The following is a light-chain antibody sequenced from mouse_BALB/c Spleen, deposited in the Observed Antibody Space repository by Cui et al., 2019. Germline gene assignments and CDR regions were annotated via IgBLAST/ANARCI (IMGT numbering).Light chain of an antibody. J-gene: IGKJ4*01. V-gene: IGKV4-53*01. CDR1: SSISSSY. Sequence: EIVPTQTTELLAESPREKVTITFSVSSSISSSYLHWYQQKSGISPKPWIYGTSNLASGVPARFSGSGSGTSYSLTISSMEAEDAATYYCQQWSSSPFTFGSGTKLEIK. CDR2: GTS. CDR3: QQWSSSPFT.